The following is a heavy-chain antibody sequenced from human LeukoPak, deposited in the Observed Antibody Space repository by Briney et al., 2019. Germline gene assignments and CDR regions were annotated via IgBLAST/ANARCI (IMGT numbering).Heavy chain of an antibody. D-gene: IGHD3-10*01. J-gene: IGHJ4*02. CDR3: ATDLSGSGSYYFAPDY. Sequence: ASVKVSCKASGYTFTSYGFSWVRQAPGQGLEWMGWISAYNGNTNYAQKLQGRVTMTTDTSTSTAYLELRSLRSDDTAVYYCATDLSGSGSYYFAPDYWGQGTLVTVSS. V-gene: IGHV1-18*01. CDR1: GYTFTSYG. CDR2: ISAYNGNT.